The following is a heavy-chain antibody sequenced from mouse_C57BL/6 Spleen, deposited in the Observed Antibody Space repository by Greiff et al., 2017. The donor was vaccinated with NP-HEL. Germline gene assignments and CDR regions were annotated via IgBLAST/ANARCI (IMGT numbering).Heavy chain of an antibody. CDR2: ISSGSSTI. CDR3: ARNYYGSSYVSDY. V-gene: IGHV5-17*01. J-gene: IGHJ2*01. Sequence: EVHLVESGGGLVKPGGSLKLSCAASGFTFSDYGMHWVRQAPEKGLEWVAYISSGSSTIYYADTVKGRFTISRDNAKNTLFLQMTSLRSEDTAMYYCARNYYGSSYVSDYWGQGTTLTVSS. CDR1: GFTFSDYG. D-gene: IGHD1-1*01.